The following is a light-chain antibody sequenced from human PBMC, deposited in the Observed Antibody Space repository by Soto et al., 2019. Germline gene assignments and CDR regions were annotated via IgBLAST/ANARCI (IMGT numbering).Light chain of an antibody. CDR3: AAWDDSLNDFV. J-gene: IGLJ1*01. Sequence: QSVLTQPPSASGTPGQRVTIPCSGSSSNIGSNAVNWYQQLPGTAPKLLIYDNNQRPSGVPDRFSGSKSGTSASLAISGLQSEDEADFYCAAWDDSLNDFVFGTGTKVTVL. CDR1: SSNIGSNA. CDR2: DNN. V-gene: IGLV1-44*01.